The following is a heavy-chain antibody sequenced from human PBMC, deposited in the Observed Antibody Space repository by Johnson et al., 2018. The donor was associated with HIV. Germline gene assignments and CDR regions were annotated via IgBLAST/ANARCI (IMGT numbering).Heavy chain of an antibody. J-gene: IGHJ3*02. V-gene: IGHV3-30*04. Sequence: QVQLVESGGGVVQPGRSLRLSCAASGFTFSSSAMHWVRQAPGKGREWVAVIGHAGGIYPYAESVKGRFTISRDNSKNTLYLQMNSLRAEGTAVYYCARGKGFVGGAFGIWGQGTMVTVSS. CDR2: IGHAGGIY. CDR3: ARGKGFVGGAFGI. D-gene: IGHD3-3*01. CDR1: GFTFSSSA.